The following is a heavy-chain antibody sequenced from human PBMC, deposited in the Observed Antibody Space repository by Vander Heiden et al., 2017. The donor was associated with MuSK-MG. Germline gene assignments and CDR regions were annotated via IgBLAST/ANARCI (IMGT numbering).Heavy chain of an antibody. J-gene: IGHJ4*02. Sequence: QVTLRESGPALVKPTQTLTLTCTFSGFSLSTSGMCVSWIRQPPGKALEWLALIDWDDDKYYSTSLKTRLTISKDTSKNQVVLTMTNMDPVDTATYYCARIGEYSSGWAAFDYWGQGTLVTVSS. CDR1: GFSLSTSGMC. D-gene: IGHD6-19*01. CDR2: IDWDDDK. V-gene: IGHV2-70*01. CDR3: ARIGEYSSGWAAFDY.